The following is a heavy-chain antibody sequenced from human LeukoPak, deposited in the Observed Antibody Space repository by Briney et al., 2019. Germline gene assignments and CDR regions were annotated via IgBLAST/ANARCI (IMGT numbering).Heavy chain of an antibody. V-gene: IGHV1-69*13. CDR2: TIANFGSA. J-gene: IGHJ4*02. Sequence: SVKVSCKASGGTFSSYAISWVRQAPGQGLEWMGGTIANFGSADYAQKFEDRVTMTADESTRTAYMELTSLRSDDTAIYYCARVYSGHFDYWGQGTLVTVSS. CDR3: ARVYSGHFDY. D-gene: IGHD5-12*01. CDR1: GGTFSSYA.